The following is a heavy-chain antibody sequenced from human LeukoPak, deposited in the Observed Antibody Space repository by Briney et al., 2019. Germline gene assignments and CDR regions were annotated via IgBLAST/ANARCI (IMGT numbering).Heavy chain of an antibody. J-gene: IGHJ4*02. Sequence: PGESLRLSCDTSGFTFRVFWMSWVRQAPGKGLERVATIKQDGSEKYYLDSVKGRFTISRDNAQNSLSVQMNRLRAEDTAVYYCASVACSAVTCFGFLFFDYWGQGTLVTVSS. CDR3: ASVACSAVTCFGFLFFDY. V-gene: IGHV3-7*01. CDR1: GFTFRVFW. D-gene: IGHD2-15*01. CDR2: IKQDGSEK.